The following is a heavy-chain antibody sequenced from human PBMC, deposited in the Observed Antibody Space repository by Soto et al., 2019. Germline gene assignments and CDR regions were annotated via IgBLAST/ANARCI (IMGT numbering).Heavy chain of an antibody. CDR2: IRVDGSNE. V-gene: IGHV3-33*01. D-gene: IGHD1-26*01. J-gene: IGHJ4*02. Sequence: GGSLRLSCAASGSIFGGYGMHWVRQAPGKGLEWVAGIRVDGSNENYADSAKGRFTISRDNSKNMLYLQMNSLSVEDTAVYYCARDGVGVTVFFGYFAYWGQGALVTVSS. CDR1: GSIFGGYG. CDR3: ARDGVGVTVFFGYFAY.